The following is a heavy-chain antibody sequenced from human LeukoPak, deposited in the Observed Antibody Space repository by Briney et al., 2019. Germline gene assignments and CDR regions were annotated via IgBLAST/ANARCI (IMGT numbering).Heavy chain of an antibody. V-gene: IGHV3-21*01. CDR2: ISGSGGNT. CDR1: GFTFSSYG. J-gene: IGHJ6*03. CDR3: ARGAGGSSWYLNYYYYYYMDV. D-gene: IGHD6-13*01. Sequence: GGSLRLSCAASGFTFSSYGISWVRHAPGKWLELVSAISGSGGNTYYADSVKGRFTISRDNAKNSMYLQMNSLRAEDTAVYYCARGAGGSSWYLNYYYYYYMDVWGKGTTVTISS.